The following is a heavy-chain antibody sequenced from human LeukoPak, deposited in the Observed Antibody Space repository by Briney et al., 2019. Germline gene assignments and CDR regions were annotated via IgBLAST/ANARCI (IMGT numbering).Heavy chain of an antibody. D-gene: IGHD3-10*01. CDR3: ARRAYGSGSYPFDP. J-gene: IGHJ5*02. CDR2: IYYSGST. Sequence: SETLSLTCTVSGGSISSYYWSWIRQPPGKGLEWIGYIYYSGSTNYNPSLKSRVTISLDTSKNQFSLKLTSVTAADTAVYYCARRAYGSGSYPFDPWGQGTLGTVSS. CDR1: GGSISSYY. V-gene: IGHV4-59*08.